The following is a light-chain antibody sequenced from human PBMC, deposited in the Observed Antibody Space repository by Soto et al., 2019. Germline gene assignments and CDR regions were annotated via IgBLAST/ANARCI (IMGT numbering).Light chain of an antibody. CDR3: QRRSNCPFT. J-gene: IGKJ3*01. Sequence: EIVLTQSPATLSFSPGEGATLSCRASQSVSSYLAWYQQKPGQAPRLLIYDASNRATGIPARFSGSGAGTDFALSIRRLEPEDVAVYYCQRRSNCPFTFGPGTKGDIK. CDR2: DAS. CDR1: QSVSSY. V-gene: IGKV3-11*01.